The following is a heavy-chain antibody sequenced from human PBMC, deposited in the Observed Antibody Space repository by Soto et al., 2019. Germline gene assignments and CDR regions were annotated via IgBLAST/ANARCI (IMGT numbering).Heavy chain of an antibody. Sequence: EVQLVESGGGLVKPGGSLRLSCAASGFTFSRYSMNWVRQAPGKGLEWVSSISSSSSYIYYADSVKGRFTISRDNAKNSLYLQMNSLRAEDTAVYYCARAPSLVKSFDPWGQGTLVTVSS. CDR1: GFTFSRYS. CDR3: ARAPSLVKSFDP. J-gene: IGHJ5*02. V-gene: IGHV3-21*01. CDR2: ISSSSSYI. D-gene: IGHD3-9*01.